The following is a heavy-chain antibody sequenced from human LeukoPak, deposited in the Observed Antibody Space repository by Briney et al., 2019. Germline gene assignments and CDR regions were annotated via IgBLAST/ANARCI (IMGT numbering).Heavy chain of an antibody. CDR3: ARESFWVPRIHMVRGVMGAFDI. V-gene: IGHV1-2*04. CDR2: INPNSGGT. J-gene: IGHJ3*02. Sequence: GASVKVSCKASGYTFTGYYMHWVRQAPGQGLEWMGWINPNSGGTNYAQKFQGWVTMTRDTSISTAYMELSRLRSDDTAVYYCARESFWVPRIHMVRGVMGAFDIWGQGTMVTVSS. D-gene: IGHD3-10*01. CDR1: GYTFTGYY.